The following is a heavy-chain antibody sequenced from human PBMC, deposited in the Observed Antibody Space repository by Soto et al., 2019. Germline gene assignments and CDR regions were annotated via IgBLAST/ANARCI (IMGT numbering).Heavy chain of an antibody. CDR3: AMDFDAGGQLVGGFDL. V-gene: IGHV1-18*01. Sequence: QVQLVQSGTEVKKPGSSVKVSCKASGYTFTRFGINGVRQAPGQGLEWMGWISGHNGNTHSAQNFHGRVTVTTDTPPSTVYMDLRSLSSDATAVYYLAMDFDAGGQLVGGFDLLGQGTLVTVSS. J-gene: IGHJ4*02. D-gene: IGHD6-6*01. CDR1: GYTFTRFG. CDR2: ISGHNGNT.